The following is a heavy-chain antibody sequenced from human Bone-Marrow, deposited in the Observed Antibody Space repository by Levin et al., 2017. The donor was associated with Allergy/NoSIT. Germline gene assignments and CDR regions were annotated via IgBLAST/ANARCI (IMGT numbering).Heavy chain of an antibody. CDR3: ARPIAAATPAY. CDR1: GFTLSSHW. V-gene: IGHV3-7*01. Sequence: SCAASGFTLSSHWMDWVRQAPGKGLEWVANIRGDGSEAYYADSVKGRFTVSRDNARNLLYLQMNSLRVEDTAVYFCARPIAAATPAYWGQGTLVAVSS. CDR2: IRGDGSEA. J-gene: IGHJ4*02. D-gene: IGHD6-13*01.